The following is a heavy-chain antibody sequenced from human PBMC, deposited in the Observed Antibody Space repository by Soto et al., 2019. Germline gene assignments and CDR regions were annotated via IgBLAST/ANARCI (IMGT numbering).Heavy chain of an antibody. CDR3: ASRGYCTNGVCYTPYYFDY. Sequence: ASVKVSCKASGYTFTSYAMHWVRQAPGQRLEWMGWINAGNGNTKYSQKFQGRVTITRDTSASTAYMELSSLRSEDTAVYYCASRGYCTNGVCYTPYYFDYWGQGTLVTVSS. V-gene: IGHV1-3*01. D-gene: IGHD2-8*01. CDR2: INAGNGNT. CDR1: GYTFTSYA. J-gene: IGHJ4*02.